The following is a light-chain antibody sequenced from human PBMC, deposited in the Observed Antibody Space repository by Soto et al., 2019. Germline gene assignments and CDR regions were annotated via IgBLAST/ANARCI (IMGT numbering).Light chain of an antibody. V-gene: IGKV3-15*01. CDR1: QGVSSN. CDR3: QHYFNWPYT. CDR2: GAS. J-gene: IGKJ2*01. Sequence: EIVMTQSPATLSVSPGERATLSCRASQGVSSNLAWYQQKPGQAPRLLIYGASTRATGIPARFSGSGSGTEFTLTISSLQSEDFALYYCQHYFNWPYTFGQGTKVDIK.